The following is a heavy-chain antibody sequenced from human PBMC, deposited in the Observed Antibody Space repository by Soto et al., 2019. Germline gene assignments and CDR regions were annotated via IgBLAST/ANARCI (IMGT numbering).Heavy chain of an antibody. J-gene: IGHJ4*02. CDR1: VRSISSYC. CDR2: IYYSGST. D-gene: IGHD2-2*01. V-gene: IGHV4-59*08. Sequence: PSETLSLTSTLSVRSISSYCWSWIRQPPGKGLEWIGYIYYSGSTNYNPSLKSRLTISVDTSKNQFSLKLSSLTATDTAVYYCARRIMYRDQLLESWGQGTLVTVSS. CDR3: ARRIMYRDQLLES.